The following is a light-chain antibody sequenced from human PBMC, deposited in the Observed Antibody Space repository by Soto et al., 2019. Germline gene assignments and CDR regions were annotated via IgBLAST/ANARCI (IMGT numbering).Light chain of an antibody. Sequence: EIMLTQSPVTLSFSPGEGAPLSCRASQSVTGSYLAWYQQQPGRTPRLLIYGASYRATGIPDRFSGGGSGKLFTLTISRLDPEFFAVYYCQQYGSSGTFGQGTKGDI. J-gene: IGKJ1*01. CDR2: GAS. CDR3: QQYGSSGT. CDR1: QSVTGSY. V-gene: IGKV3-20*01.